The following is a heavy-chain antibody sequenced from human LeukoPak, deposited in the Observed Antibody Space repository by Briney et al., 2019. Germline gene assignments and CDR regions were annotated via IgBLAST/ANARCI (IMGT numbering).Heavy chain of an antibody. Sequence: GGSLRLSCAASGFTVSSYWMSWVRQAPGKGLEWVANIKQDGSEKYYVDSVKGRFTISRDNAKNSLYLQMNSLRAEDTAVYYCVRDEGPGSSSYYYYMDVWGKGTTVTVSS. V-gene: IGHV3-7*01. J-gene: IGHJ6*03. CDR2: IKQDGSEK. CDR3: VRDEGPGSSSYYYYMDV. CDR1: GFTVSSYW. D-gene: IGHD6-6*01.